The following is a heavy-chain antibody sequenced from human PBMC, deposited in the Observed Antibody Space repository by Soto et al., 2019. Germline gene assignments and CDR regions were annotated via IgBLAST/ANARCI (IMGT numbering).Heavy chain of an antibody. D-gene: IGHD6-19*01. CDR2: IYYSGST. CDR1: GGSISSSSYY. V-gene: IGHV4-39*01. CDR3: ARHPSQWLRAFDI. J-gene: IGHJ3*02. Sequence: PSETLSLTCTVSGGSISSSSYYWGWIRQPPGKGLEWIGSIYYSGSTYYNPSLKSRVTISVDTSKNQFSLKLSSVTAADTAVYYCARHPSQWLRAFDIWGQGTMVTVSS.